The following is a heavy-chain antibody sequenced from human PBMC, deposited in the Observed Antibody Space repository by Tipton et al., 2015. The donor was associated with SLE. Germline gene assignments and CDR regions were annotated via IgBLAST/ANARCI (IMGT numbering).Heavy chain of an antibody. J-gene: IGHJ4*02. Sequence: SLRLSCAASGFTFSSYSMNWVRQAPGKGLEWVSSISSSSSYIYYADSVKGRFTISRDNAKNSLYLQMNSLRAEDTAVYYCARDRGYSYGQFDYWGQGTLVTVSS. V-gene: IGHV3-21*01. D-gene: IGHD5-18*01. CDR3: ARDRGYSYGQFDY. CDR1: GFTFSSYS. CDR2: ISSSSSYI.